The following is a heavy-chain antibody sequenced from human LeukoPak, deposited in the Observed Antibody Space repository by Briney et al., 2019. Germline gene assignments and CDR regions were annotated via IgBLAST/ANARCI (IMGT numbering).Heavy chain of an antibody. Sequence: AESLKISCKGSGYSFTSYWIGWVRQIPGKGLEWMGIIYPGDSATKYKPSFQGQVTISADKSISTAYLQWSSLKASDTAMYYCARRLLGGSFDYWGQGTLVTVSS. V-gene: IGHV5-51*01. CDR2: IYPGDSAT. CDR3: ARRLLGGSFDY. CDR1: GYSFTSYW. D-gene: IGHD3-16*01. J-gene: IGHJ4*02.